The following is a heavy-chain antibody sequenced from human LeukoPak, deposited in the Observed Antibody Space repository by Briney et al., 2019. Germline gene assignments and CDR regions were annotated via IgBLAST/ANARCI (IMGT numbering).Heavy chain of an antibody. CDR2: IFYGGSA. Sequence: PSETLSLTCTVSGGSMISSSYYWGWIRQPPGKGLEWIGHIFYGGSAYYTPSLMGRVTISVDASSNQFSLELTSLTAADTAVYYCARDKGGLTPGAFDIWGQGTMVTVSS. V-gene: IGHV4-39*07. CDR3: ARDKGGLTPGAFDI. J-gene: IGHJ3*02. D-gene: IGHD3-16*01. CDR1: GGSMISSSYY.